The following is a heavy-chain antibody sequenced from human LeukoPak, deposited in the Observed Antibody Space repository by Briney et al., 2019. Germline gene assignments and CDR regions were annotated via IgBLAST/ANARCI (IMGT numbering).Heavy chain of an antibody. J-gene: IGHJ6*03. D-gene: IGHD3-10*01. CDR3: ARDSVGSGSYYRIYYYYMDV. V-gene: IGHV1-2*02. Sequence: GASVKVSCKASRGTFSSYAIIWVRQAPGQGLEWMGWINPNSGGTNYAQKFQGRVTMTRDTSISTAYMELSRLRSDDTAVYYCARDSVGSGSYYRIYYYYMDVWGKGTTVTVSS. CDR2: INPNSGGT. CDR1: RGTFSSYA.